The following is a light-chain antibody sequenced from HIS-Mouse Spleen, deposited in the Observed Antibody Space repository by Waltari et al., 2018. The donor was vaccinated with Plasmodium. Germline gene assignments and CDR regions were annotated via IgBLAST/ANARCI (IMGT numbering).Light chain of an antibody. J-gene: IGLJ1*01. CDR2: EGS. V-gene: IGLV2-23*01. Sequence: QSALTQPASVSGSPGQSITISCTGTSSDVGSYNLVSWYQQHPGKAPKLMIYEGSKRPSGVSKRFSGSKSGNTDSLTIPGLQAEDEADYYCCSYAGSSTYVFGTGTKVTVL. CDR3: CSYAGSSTYV. CDR1: SSDVGSYNL.